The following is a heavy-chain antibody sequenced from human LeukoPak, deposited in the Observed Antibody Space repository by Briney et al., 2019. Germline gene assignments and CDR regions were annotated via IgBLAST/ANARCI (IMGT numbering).Heavy chain of an antibody. V-gene: IGHV4-59*01. CDR1: GGSISSYY. D-gene: IGHD1-26*01. Sequence: PSETLSLTCTVSGGSISSYYWSWIRQPPGKGLEWIGYIYYSGSINYNPSLKSRVTISVDTSKNQFSLKLSSVTAADTAVYYCAREGGSHGPPNYWGQGTLVTVSS. CDR2: IYYSGSI. J-gene: IGHJ4*02. CDR3: AREGGSHGPPNY.